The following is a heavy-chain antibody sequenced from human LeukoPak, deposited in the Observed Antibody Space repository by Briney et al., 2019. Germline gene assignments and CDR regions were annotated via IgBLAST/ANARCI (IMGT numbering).Heavy chain of an antibody. V-gene: IGHV3-21*01. Sequence: GGSLRLSCAASGFTFSSYGMNWVRQAPGKGLEWVSSISSSSSYIYYADSVKGRFTISRDNAKNSLYLQMNSLRAEDTAVYYCARVIVGAIGYWGQGTLVTVSS. CDR3: ARVIVGAIGY. J-gene: IGHJ4*02. CDR1: GFTFSSYG. CDR2: ISSSSSYI. D-gene: IGHD1-26*01.